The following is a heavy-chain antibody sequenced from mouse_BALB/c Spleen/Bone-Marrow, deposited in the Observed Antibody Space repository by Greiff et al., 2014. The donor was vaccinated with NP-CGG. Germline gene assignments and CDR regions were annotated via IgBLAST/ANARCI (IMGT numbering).Heavy chain of an antibody. Sequence: KTRTSVKISCKASGYTFTDYNMHWVKQSHGKSLEWIGYIYPYNGGTGYNQKFKSKATMTVDKSSRTAYMELSSLTSEDYAVYYCARLGRDYGGQGTTLTGSS. CDR3: ARLGRDY. J-gene: IGHJ2*01. D-gene: IGHD4-1*01. CDR1: GYTFTDYN. CDR2: IYPYNGGT. V-gene: IGHV1S29*02.